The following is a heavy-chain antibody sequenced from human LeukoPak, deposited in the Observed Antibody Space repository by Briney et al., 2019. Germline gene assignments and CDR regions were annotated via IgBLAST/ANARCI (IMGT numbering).Heavy chain of an antibody. CDR1: GYTFTGYY. Sequence: ASVKVSCKASGYTFTGYYMHWVRQAPGQGLEWMGWINPNSGGTNYAQKFQGRVTMTRDTSISTAYMELSRLRSDDTAVYYCARAADSSSWYPNWFDPWGQGTLVTVSS. V-gene: IGHV1-2*02. D-gene: IGHD6-13*01. CDR2: INPNSGGT. CDR3: ARAADSSSWYPNWFDP. J-gene: IGHJ5*02.